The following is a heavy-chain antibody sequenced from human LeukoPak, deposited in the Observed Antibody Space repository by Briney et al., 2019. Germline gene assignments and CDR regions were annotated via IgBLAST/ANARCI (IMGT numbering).Heavy chain of an antibody. CDR2: ISYDGSNK. J-gene: IGHJ4*02. V-gene: IGHV3-30*04. D-gene: IGHD3-22*01. CDR1: GFTFSSYA. Sequence: GGSPRLSCAASGFTFSSYAMHWVRQAPGKGLEWVAVISYDGSNKYYADSVKGRFTISRDNSKNTLYLQMNSLRAEDTAVYYCARGVVVITSPYFDYWGQGTLVTVSS. CDR3: ARGVVVITSPYFDY.